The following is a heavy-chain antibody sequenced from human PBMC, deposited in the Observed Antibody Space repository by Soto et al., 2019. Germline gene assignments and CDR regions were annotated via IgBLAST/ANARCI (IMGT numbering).Heavy chain of an antibody. J-gene: IGHJ4*02. CDR1: GFTFSSYA. CDR3: AKERYSSRPIFDY. V-gene: IGHV3-23*01. D-gene: IGHD6-13*01. Sequence: GGSLRLSCAASGFTFSSYAMSWVRQAPGKGLEWVSAISGSGGSTYYADSVKGRFTSSRDNSKNKLYLQMSSLRAEDTAVYDCAKERYSSRPIFDYWGQGTLVTVSS. CDR2: ISGSGGST.